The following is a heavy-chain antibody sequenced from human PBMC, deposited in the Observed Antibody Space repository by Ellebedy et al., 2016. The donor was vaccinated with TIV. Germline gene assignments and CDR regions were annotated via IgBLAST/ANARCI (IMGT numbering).Heavy chain of an antibody. CDR3: ARHSGGHGFDI. CDR1: GFSISSHR. CDR2: ISSDGSDT. Sequence: PGGSLRLSCAASGFSISSHRMNWVRQAAGKGLVWFSHISSDGSDTSYADSVKGRFIISRDNAENTLDLQISSLRAEDTALYYCARHSGGHGFDIWGQGTMVTVSP. D-gene: IGHD2-21*01. J-gene: IGHJ3*02. V-gene: IGHV3-74*01.